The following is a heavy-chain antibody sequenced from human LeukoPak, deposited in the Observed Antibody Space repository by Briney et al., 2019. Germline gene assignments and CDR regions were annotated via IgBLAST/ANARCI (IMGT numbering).Heavy chain of an antibody. CDR2: FCYSGTT. V-gene: IGHV4-59*11. CDR3: ARAGGVHDTPLDLDY. CDR1: GASISTHY. D-gene: IGHD5-18*01. J-gene: IGHJ4*02. Sequence: NPSETLSLTCTVSGASISTHYWSWIQQPPGKGLEWIGDFCYSGTTNYNPSLRSRVTISVDTSRNQFSLKLSSVTAADTAVYYCARAGGVHDTPLDLDYWGQGTLVTVSS.